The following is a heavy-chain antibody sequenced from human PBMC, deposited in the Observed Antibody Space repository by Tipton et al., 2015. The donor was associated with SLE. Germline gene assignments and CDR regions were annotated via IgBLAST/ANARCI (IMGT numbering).Heavy chain of an antibody. CDR1: GFTFSSYS. Sequence: GSLRLSCAASGFTFSSYSMNWVRQAPGKGLEWVSSISSSSSYIYYADSVKGRFTISRDNAKNSLYLQMNSLRAEDTAVYYCARGYDSTSPLWFGELLYYYYYYMDVWGKGTTVTVSS. CDR3: ARGYDSTSPLWFGELLYYYYYYMDV. CDR2: ISSSSSYI. D-gene: IGHD3-10*01. J-gene: IGHJ6*03. V-gene: IGHV3-21*01.